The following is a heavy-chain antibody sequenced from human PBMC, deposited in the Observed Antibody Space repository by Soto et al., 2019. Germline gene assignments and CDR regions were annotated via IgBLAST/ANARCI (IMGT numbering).Heavy chain of an antibody. D-gene: IGHD3-3*01. CDR1: GFTFSTYG. J-gene: IGHJ4*02. CDR3: AKGAVQDLWSGYYTLFDY. V-gene: IGHV3-30*18. CDR2: ISYDAKHK. Sequence: QVQLVESGGGVVQPGRSLRLSCAASGFTFSTYGMHWVRQAPGKGLEWVAVISYDAKHKYYADSLKGRFTISRDNSKNTLYLHMNSLRAEDTAVYYCAKGAVQDLWSGYYTLFDYWGQGTLVTVSS.